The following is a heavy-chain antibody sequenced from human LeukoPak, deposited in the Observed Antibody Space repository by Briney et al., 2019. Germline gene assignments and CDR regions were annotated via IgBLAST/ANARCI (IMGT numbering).Heavy chain of an antibody. D-gene: IGHD3-9*01. CDR1: GGTFSSYA. CDR2: MNPNSGNT. J-gene: IGHJ4*02. Sequence: GASVKVSCKASGGTFSSYAINWVRQATGQGLEWMGWMNPNSGNTGYARNFQGRVTITRNTSISTAYMELSRLRSDDTAVYYCARDTELRYFDWLLLPGDYWGQGTLVTVSS. V-gene: IGHV1-8*03. CDR3: ARDTELRYFDWLLLPGDY.